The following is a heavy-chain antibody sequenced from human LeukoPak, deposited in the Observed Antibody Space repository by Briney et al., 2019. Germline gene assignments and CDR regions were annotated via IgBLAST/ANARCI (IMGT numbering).Heavy chain of an antibody. J-gene: IGHJ4*02. CDR3: ARLAGSSWYVTDY. V-gene: IGHV1-8*03. D-gene: IGHD6-13*01. CDR1: GYTFTSYD. CDR2: MNPNSGNT. Sequence: ASVKVSCKASGYTFTSYDINWVRQATGQGLEWMGWMNPNSGNTGYAQKFQGRVTITRNTSISTAYMELSSLRSEDTAVYYCARLAGSSWYVTDYWGQGTLVTVSS.